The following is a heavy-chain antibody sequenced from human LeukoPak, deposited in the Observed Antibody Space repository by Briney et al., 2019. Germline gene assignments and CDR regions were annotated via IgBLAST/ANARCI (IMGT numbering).Heavy chain of an antibody. J-gene: IGHJ3*02. CDR2: ISWSGGST. CDR1: GFTFDDYG. D-gene: IGHD6-13*01. V-gene: IGHV3-20*04. CDR3: ARKIAAAGRAWWDAFDI. Sequence: GGSLRLSCAASGFTFDDYGMSWVRHAPGKGLEWVSGISWSGGSTAYADSVKGRFTISRDNAKTSLYLQMNSLRAEDTALYYCARKIAAAGRAWWDAFDIWGQGTMVTVSS.